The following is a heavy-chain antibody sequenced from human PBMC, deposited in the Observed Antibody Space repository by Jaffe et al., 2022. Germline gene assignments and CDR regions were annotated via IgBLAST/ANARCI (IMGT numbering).Heavy chain of an antibody. CDR2: ISSSGSTI. Sequence: EVQLVESGGGLVQPGGSLRLSCAASGFTFSSYEMNWVRQAPGKGLEWVSYISSSGSTIYYADSVKGRFTISRDNAKNSLYLQMNSLRAEDTAVYYCASVGAVRYFDWLLFPFDYWGQGTLVTVSS. CDR3: ASVGAVRYFDWLLFPFDY. D-gene: IGHD3-9*01. V-gene: IGHV3-48*03. CDR1: GFTFSSYE. J-gene: IGHJ4*02.